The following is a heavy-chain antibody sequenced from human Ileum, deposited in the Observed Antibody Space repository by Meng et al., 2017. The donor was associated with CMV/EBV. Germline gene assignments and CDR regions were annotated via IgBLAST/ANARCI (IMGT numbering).Heavy chain of an antibody. CDR2: SDQSGSP. D-gene: IGHD3/OR15-3a*01. CDR1: YC. CDR3: ARESPHFDFWTGYHTRTWFDP. J-gene: IGHJ5*02. Sequence: YCGTWLRHPPGTGLEWGGESDQSGSPNCNPSLKTRVNISADASKNQFSLKLSSVTAADTAVYYCARESPHFDFWTGYHTRTWFDPWGQGTLVTVSS. V-gene: IGHV4-34*01.